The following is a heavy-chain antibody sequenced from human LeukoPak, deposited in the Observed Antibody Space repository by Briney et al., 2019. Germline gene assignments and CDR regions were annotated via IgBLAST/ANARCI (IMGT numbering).Heavy chain of an antibody. J-gene: IGHJ4*02. CDR2: IFHSGST. CDR3: VRGTGPLYGGRPDY. Sequence: SETLSLTCAVSGDSLSSGGHSWSWIRQPPGKGLEWIGYIFHSGSTYYNPSLKSRVTISVETSKNQLSLDLSYVTAADTAVYYCVRGTGPLYGGRPDYWGQGTLVTVSA. V-gene: IGHV4-30-2*01. D-gene: IGHD4-23*01. CDR1: GDSLSSGGHS.